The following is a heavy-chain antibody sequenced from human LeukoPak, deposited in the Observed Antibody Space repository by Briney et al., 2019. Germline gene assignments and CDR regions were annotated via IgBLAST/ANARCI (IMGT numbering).Heavy chain of an antibody. J-gene: IGHJ4*02. CDR3: ARVVRAGPLPDY. CDR1: GGSISSGGYY. V-gene: IGHV4-31*11. CDR2: IYYSGST. D-gene: IGHD1-26*01. Sequence: SETLSLTCAVSGGSISSGGYYWSWIRQHPGKGLEWIGYIYYSGSTYYNPSLKSRVTISVDTSKNQFSLKLSSVTAADTAVYYCARVVRAGPLPDYWGQGTLVTVSS.